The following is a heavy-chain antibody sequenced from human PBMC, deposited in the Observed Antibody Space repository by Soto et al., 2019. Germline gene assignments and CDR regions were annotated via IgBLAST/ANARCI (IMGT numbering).Heavy chain of an antibody. Sequence: SVKVSCKASGGTFSSYTISWVRQAPGQGLEWMGRIIPILGIANYAQKFQGRVTITADKSTSTAYMELSSLRSEDTAVYYCARDGPNYYGSGSYYNENWVDPWG. CDR2: IIPILGIA. V-gene: IGHV1-69*04. D-gene: IGHD3-10*01. J-gene: IGHJ5*02. CDR3: ARDGPNYYGSGSYYNENWVDP. CDR1: GGTFSSYT.